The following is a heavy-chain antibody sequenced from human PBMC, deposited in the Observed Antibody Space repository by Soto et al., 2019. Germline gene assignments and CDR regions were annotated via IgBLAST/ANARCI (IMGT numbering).Heavy chain of an antibody. V-gene: IGHV4-39*01. Sequence: PSETLSLTCTVSGGSISSSSYYWGWIRQPPGKGLEWIGSIYYSGSTYYNPSLKSRVTISVDTSKNQFSLKLSSVTAADTAVYYCARPGVHCTNGVCSYTFDYWGQGNLVTVSS. D-gene: IGHD2-8*01. J-gene: IGHJ4*02. CDR1: GGSISSSSYY. CDR3: ARPGVHCTNGVCSYTFDY. CDR2: IYYSGST.